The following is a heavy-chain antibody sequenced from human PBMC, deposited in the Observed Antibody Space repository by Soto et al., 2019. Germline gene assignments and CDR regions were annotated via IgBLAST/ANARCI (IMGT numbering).Heavy chain of an antibody. D-gene: IGHD3-22*01. CDR2: INPNSGGT. CDR3: ARSGFIHYYYYYGMDV. V-gene: IGHV1-2*04. Sequence: ASVKVSCKASGYTFTGYYMHWVRQAPGQGLEWMGWINPNSGGTNYAQKFQGWVTMTRDTSISTAYMELSRLRSDDTAVYYCARSGFIHYYYYYGMDVWGQGTTVTVSS. CDR1: GYTFTGYY. J-gene: IGHJ6*02.